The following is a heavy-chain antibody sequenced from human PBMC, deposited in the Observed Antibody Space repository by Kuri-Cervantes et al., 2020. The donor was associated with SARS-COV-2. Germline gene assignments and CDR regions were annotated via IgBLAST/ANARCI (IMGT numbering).Heavy chain of an antibody. CDR1: GGSISSYY. CDR2: IYYSGST. V-gene: IGHV4-59*08. D-gene: IGHD6-13*01. CDR3: ASYSSSSYFDY. Sequence: SETLSLTCTVSGGSISSYYWSWIRQPPGKGLEWIGYIYYSGSTNYNPSPKSRVTISVDTSKNQFSLKLSSVTAADTAVYYCASYSSSSYFDYWGQGTLVTVSS. J-gene: IGHJ4*02.